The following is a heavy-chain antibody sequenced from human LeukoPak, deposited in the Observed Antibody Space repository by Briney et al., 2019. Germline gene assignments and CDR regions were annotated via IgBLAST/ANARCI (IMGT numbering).Heavy chain of an antibody. CDR1: GGCISSYY. V-gene: IGHV4-59*08. Sequence: SETLSLTCTVSGGCISSYYWSWIRQLPGKGLEWIGYIYYSGSTNYNPSLKSRVTISVDTSKNQFSLKLSSVTAADTAVYYCARHGDNYYDSSGYYPVSYWYFDLWGRGTLVTVSS. D-gene: IGHD3-22*01. J-gene: IGHJ2*01. CDR3: ARHGDNYYDSSGYYPVSYWYFDL. CDR2: IYYSGST.